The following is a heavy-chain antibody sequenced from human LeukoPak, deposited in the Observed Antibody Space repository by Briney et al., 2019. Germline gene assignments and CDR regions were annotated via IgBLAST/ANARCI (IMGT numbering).Heavy chain of an antibody. Sequence: PGRSLRLSCAASGFTFSSYGIHWVRQPPGKGLEWVAAISYDGSSKYYPATVKLRFTISRDNSKHTLYLQINRLRAEDTAVYYCARDQGVVVHGKYHYYGMDVWGQGTTVPVPS. CDR3: ARDQGVVVHGKYHYYGMDV. J-gene: IGHJ6*02. CDR1: GFTFSSYG. D-gene: IGHD3-22*01. V-gene: IGHV3-30*03. CDR2: ISYDGSSK.